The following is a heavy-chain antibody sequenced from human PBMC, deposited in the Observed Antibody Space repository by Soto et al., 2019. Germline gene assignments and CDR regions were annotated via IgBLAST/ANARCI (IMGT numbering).Heavy chain of an antibody. D-gene: IGHD3-22*01. CDR2: IYYSGST. Sequence: SETLSLTCTVSGGSISSYYWSWIRQPPGKGLEWIGYIYYSGSTNYNPSLKSRVTISVDTSKNQFSLKLSSVTAADTAVYYCARDAPPYYDRSYYFDYWGQGTLVTVSS. V-gene: IGHV4-59*01. CDR1: GGSISSYY. CDR3: ARDAPPYYDRSYYFDY. J-gene: IGHJ4*02.